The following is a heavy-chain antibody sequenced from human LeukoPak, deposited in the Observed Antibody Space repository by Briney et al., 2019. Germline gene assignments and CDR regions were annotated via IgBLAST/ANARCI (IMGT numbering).Heavy chain of an antibody. J-gene: IGHJ4*02. Sequence: ASVKVSCKASGYTFTRYDINWVRQATGQGLEWMGWMNPKSGYTGSAQKFQGRVTMTRTTSISTAYMELGSLTSEDTAVYYCARTDGDLDYWGQGSLVTVSS. D-gene: IGHD4-17*01. CDR2: MNPKSGYT. V-gene: IGHV1-8*01. CDR1: GYTFTRYD. CDR3: ARTDGDLDY.